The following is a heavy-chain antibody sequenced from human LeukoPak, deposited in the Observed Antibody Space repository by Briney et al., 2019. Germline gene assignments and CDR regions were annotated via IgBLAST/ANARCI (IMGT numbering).Heavy chain of an antibody. J-gene: IGHJ4*02. Sequence: GGSLRLSCAASGFTFSDYYMSWVRQAPGKGLEWVSYISGSGNYINYADSVKGRFTISRDNAKNTLYLQMNSLRAEDTAVYYCARGLLGIDYWGQGTLVTVSS. V-gene: IGHV3-11*06. CDR1: GFTFSDYY. CDR3: ARGLLGIDY. D-gene: IGHD2-8*02. CDR2: ISGSGNYI.